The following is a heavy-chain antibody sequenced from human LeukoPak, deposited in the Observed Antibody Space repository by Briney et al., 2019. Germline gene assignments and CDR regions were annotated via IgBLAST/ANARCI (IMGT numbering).Heavy chain of an antibody. V-gene: IGHV4-34*01. CDR1: GGSFSGYY. Sequence: SETLSLTCAVYGGSFSGYYWSWIRQPPGKGLGWIGEINHSGSTNYNPSLKSRVTISVDTSKNQFSLKLSSVTAADTAVYYCARGAGTTVTLYYYYYMDVWGKGTTVTVSS. D-gene: IGHD4-17*01. CDR2: INHSGST. J-gene: IGHJ6*03. CDR3: ARGAGTTVTLYYYYYMDV.